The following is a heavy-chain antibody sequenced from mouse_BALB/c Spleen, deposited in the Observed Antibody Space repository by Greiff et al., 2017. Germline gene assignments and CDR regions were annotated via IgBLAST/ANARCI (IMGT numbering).Heavy chain of an antibody. Sequence: VQLKQSGPELMKPGASVKISCKASGYSFTSYYMHWVKQSHGKSLEWIGYIDPFNGGTSYNQKFKGKATLTVDKSSSTAYMHLSSLTSEDSAVYYCARSGTTVVATKAWFAYWGQGTLVTVSA. CDR1: GYSFTSYY. CDR2: IDPFNGGT. V-gene: IGHV1S135*01. CDR3: ARSGTTVVATKAWFAY. J-gene: IGHJ3*01. D-gene: IGHD1-1*01.